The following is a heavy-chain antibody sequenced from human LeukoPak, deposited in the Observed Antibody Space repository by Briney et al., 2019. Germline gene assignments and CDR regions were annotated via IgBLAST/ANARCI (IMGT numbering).Heavy chain of an antibody. Sequence: SVKVSCKASGYTFTSYGISWVRQAPGQGLEWMGGIIPIFGTANYAQKFQGRVTITADESTSTAYMELSSLRSEDTAVYYCARSRVHGYCSSTSCYYPNWFDPWGQGTLVTVSS. J-gene: IGHJ5*02. CDR3: ARSRVHGYCSSTSCYYPNWFDP. V-gene: IGHV1-69*13. CDR2: IIPIFGTA. D-gene: IGHD2-2*01. CDR1: GYTFTSYG.